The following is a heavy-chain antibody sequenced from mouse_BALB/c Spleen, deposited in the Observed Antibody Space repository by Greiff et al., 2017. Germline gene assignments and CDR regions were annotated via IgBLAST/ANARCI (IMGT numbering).Heavy chain of an antibody. CDR3: TRRLYGNYVGDY. Sequence: QVQLQQPGAELVRPGASVKLSCKASGYTFTSYWINWVKQRPGQGLEWIGNIYPSDSYTNYNQKFKDKATLTVDKSSSTAYMQLSSPTSEDSAVYYCTRRLYGNYVGDYWGQGTTLTVSS. CDR2: IYPSDSYT. J-gene: IGHJ2*01. V-gene: IGHV1-69*02. D-gene: IGHD2-10*02. CDR1: GYTFTSYW.